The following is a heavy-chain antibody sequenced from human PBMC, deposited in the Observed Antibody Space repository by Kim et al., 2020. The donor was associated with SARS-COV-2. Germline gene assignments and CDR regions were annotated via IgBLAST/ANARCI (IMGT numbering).Heavy chain of an antibody. V-gene: IGHV4-39*01. J-gene: IGHJ3*02. Sequence: SRVTISVDTSKNQFSLKLSSVTAADTAVYYCARPWYSSSWYGSPTPAFDIWGQGTMVTVSS. CDR3: ARPWYSSSWYGSPTPAFDI. D-gene: IGHD6-13*01.